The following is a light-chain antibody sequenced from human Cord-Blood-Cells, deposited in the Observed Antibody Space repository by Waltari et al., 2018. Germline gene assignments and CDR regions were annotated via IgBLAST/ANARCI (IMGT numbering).Light chain of an antibody. J-gene: IGLJ1*01. CDR1: ISDVGGDNH. CDR2: DVS. CDR3: CSYAGSYTYV. Sequence: QSALTQPRSVSGSPGQSVTISCTGTISDVGGDNHVSWSQPHPGKAPYLMIYDVSKRPSGVPDRFSGSKSGNTASLTISGLQAEDEADYYCCSYAGSYTYVFGTGTKVTVL. V-gene: IGLV2-11*01.